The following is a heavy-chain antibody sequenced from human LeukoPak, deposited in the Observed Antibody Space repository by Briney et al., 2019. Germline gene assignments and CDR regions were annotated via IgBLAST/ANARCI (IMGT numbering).Heavy chain of an antibody. V-gene: IGHV3-23*01. D-gene: IGHD2-21*02. Sequence: PGGSLRLSCAASGFTFSSYAMSWVRQAPGKGLEWDSGISGSGGNTYNADSVKGRFTISRDNSKNTLYLQMNSLRAEDTAVYYCAKGRTTVVVTAIPNWGQGTLVTVSS. CDR2: ISGSGGNT. CDR3: AKGRTTVVVTAIPN. CDR1: GFTFSSYA. J-gene: IGHJ4*02.